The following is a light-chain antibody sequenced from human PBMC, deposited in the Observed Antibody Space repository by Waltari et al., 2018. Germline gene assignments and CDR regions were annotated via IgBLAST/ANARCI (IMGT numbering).Light chain of an antibody. V-gene: IGKV1-33*01. Sequence: DIQMTQSPSSMSASVGDRVSITCQASQDISIYLSWYQQKPGKAPKVLIYDASNLETGVPSRFTGSRSGTDFTFTISSLQPEDIATYYWQQYKDLPRTFGQGTKVEI. CDR3: QQYKDLPRT. CDR1: QDISIY. J-gene: IGKJ1*01. CDR2: DAS.